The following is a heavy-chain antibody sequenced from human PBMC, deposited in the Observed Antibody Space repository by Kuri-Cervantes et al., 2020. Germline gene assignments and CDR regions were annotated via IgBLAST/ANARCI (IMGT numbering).Heavy chain of an antibody. CDR1: GGCVTSGSYY. CDR2: IYYSGST. D-gene: IGHD3-10*01. J-gene: IGHJ6*02. CDR3: AREPWFGDKVSQHYYYGMDV. Sequence: SETLSLTCTVSGGCVTSGSYYWSLIRLPPGKGLEWSGYIYYSGSTKYNPSLKSRVTMSLDTSKNQFSLRLSSVPAADTAVYYCAREPWFGDKVSQHYYYGMDVWGQGTTVTVSS. V-gene: IGHV4-61*01.